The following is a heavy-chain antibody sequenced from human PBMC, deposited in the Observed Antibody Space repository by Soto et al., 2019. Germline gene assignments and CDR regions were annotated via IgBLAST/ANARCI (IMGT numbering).Heavy chain of an antibody. J-gene: IGHJ5*02. CDR1: GGSISSGGYY. Sequence: SETLSLTCTVSGGSISSGGYYWSWIRQHPGKGLEWIGYIYYSGSTYYNPSLKSRVTISVDTSKNQFSLKLSSVTAADTAVYYCARELMDYYDSSGYHNWFDPWGQGTLVTVSS. CDR3: ARELMDYYDSSGYHNWFDP. D-gene: IGHD3-22*01. V-gene: IGHV4-31*03. CDR2: IYYSGST.